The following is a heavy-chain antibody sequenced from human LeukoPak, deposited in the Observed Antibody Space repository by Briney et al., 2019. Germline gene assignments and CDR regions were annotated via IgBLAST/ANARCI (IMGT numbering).Heavy chain of an antibody. V-gene: IGHV3-23*01. CDR1: GFTFSSYA. J-gene: IGHJ6*02. Sequence: GGSLRLSCAAYGFTFSSYAMSWVRQAPGKGLQCVSAISGSGGSTYYADSVKGRFTISRDNSKNTLYLQMNSLRAEDTAVYYCAKARAYYFYYGMDVWGQGTTVTVSS. CDR3: AKARAYYFYYGMDV. CDR2: ISGSGGST.